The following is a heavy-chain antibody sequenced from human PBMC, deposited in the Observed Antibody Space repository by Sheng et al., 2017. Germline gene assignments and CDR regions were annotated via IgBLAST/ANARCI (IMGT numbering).Heavy chain of an antibody. V-gene: IGHV4-34*01. CDR1: GGSFSGYY. CDR2: VNHSGST. J-gene: IGHJ4*02. Sequence: QVQLQQWGAGLLKPSETLSLTCAVYGGSFSGYYWSWIRQPPGKGRGGGLGKVNHSGSTNYNPSLKSRVTISVDTSKNQFSLKLSSVTAADTAVYYCAARRPGAATGYWGQGTLVTVSS. CDR3: AARRPGAATGY. D-gene: IGHD4-4*01.